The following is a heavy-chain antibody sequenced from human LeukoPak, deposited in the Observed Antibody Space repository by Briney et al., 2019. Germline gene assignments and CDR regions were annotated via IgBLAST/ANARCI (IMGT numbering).Heavy chain of an antibody. CDR1: GGSFSGYY. CDR2: INHSGST. V-gene: IGHV4-34*01. Sequence: PSETLSLTCAVYGGSFSGYYWSWIRQPPGKGLEWIGEINHSGSTNYNPSLKSRVAMSVDTSKSQFSLNLSSVTAADTAVYYCAREEGITAARSFDYWGQGTLVTVSS. J-gene: IGHJ4*02. CDR3: AREEGITAARSFDY. D-gene: IGHD6-13*01.